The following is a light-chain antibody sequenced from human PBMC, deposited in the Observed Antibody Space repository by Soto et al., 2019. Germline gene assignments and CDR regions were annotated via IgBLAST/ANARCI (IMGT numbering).Light chain of an antibody. CDR3: QTWGTGIVI. J-gene: IGLJ2*01. Sequence: QLVLTQSPSASASLGASVKLTCTLSSGHSNYAIAWHQQQPEQGPRYLMKLNSDGNQPKGDGIPNRFSGSSSGAERYLTISSLQSEDEADYYCQTWGTGIVIFGGGTKLTVL. V-gene: IGLV4-69*01. CDR2: LNSDGNQ. CDR1: SGHSNYA.